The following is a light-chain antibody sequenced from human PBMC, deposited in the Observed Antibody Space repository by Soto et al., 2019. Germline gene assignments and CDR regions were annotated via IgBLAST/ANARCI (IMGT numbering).Light chain of an antibody. CDR1: QSISSW. Sequence: DIQMTQSPSTLSASVGDRVTITCRASQSISSWLAWYQQKPGKVPRLLIYKASNLESGVPSRFSGSGYGTEFTLTISSLQPDDFATYYCQQYNGYSATFGQGTKLEIK. J-gene: IGKJ2*01. V-gene: IGKV1-5*03. CDR2: KAS. CDR3: QQYNGYSAT.